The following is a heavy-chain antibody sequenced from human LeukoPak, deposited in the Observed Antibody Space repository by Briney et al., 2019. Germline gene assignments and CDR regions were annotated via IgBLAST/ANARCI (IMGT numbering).Heavy chain of an antibody. V-gene: IGHV1-2*04. J-gene: IGHJ4*02. CDR3: ARAGRVQEVVDY. CDR2: INPNSGGT. CDR1: GXTXXGYY. Sequence: XKVSXXXSGXTXXGYYMXWVRQAPGQGLEWMGWINPNSGGTNYAQKFQGWVTMTRDTSISTAYMELSRLRSDDTAVYYCARAGRVQEVVDYWGQGTLVTVSS. D-gene: IGHD1-26*01.